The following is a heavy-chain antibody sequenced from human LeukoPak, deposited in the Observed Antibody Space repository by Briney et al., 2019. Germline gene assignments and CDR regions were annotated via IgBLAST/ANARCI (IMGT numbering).Heavy chain of an antibody. CDR3: ARDPAGVYDSSGYYPS. CDR2: IKQAGSEN. CDR1: GFIFSSYW. V-gene: IGHV3-7*01. D-gene: IGHD3-22*01. J-gene: IGHJ5*02. Sequence: GGSLRLSCAASGFIFSSYWMTWVRQAPGKGLEWVANIKQAGSENSYVDSVKGRFTISRDNGKNSLYLQMNSLRAEDTAVYYCARDPAGVYDSSGYYPSWGQGTLVTVSS.